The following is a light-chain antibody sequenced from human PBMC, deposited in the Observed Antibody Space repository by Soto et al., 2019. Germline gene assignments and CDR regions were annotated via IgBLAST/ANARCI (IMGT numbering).Light chain of an antibody. CDR2: EVS. Sequence: QSALTQPPSASGSPGQSVTISCTGTSSDVGGYNYVSWYQQHPGKAPKFMIYEVSKRPSGVPDRFSGSKSGNTASLTVSGLQAEDEADYYSSSYAGSNNLVFGGGTKLTVL. CDR1: SSDVGGYNY. V-gene: IGLV2-8*01. J-gene: IGLJ2*01. CDR3: SSYAGSNNLV.